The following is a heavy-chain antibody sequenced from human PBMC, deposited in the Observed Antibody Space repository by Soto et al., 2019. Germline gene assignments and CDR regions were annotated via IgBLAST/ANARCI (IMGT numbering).Heavy chain of an antibody. Sequence: QVQLQESGPGLVKPSETLSLTCTVSGGSISNYYWSWIRQPPGEGLEWIGYIYYRGSTNYNPSLKSRLTMSVDIATIQFSLRLTSVTVADTAVYYCASDHLFGGYVDYWGQGTLVTVSS. D-gene: IGHD2-15*01. CDR3: ASDHLFGGYVDY. CDR1: GGSISNYY. V-gene: IGHV4-59*01. J-gene: IGHJ4*02. CDR2: IYYRGST.